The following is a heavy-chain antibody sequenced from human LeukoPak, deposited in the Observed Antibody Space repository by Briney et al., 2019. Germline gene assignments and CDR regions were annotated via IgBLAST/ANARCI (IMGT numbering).Heavy chain of an antibody. Sequence: GGSLRLSCAASGFTFSSYAMSWVRQAPGKGLEWVSAISGSGSSTYYADSVKGRFTISRDNSKNTLYLQMNSLRAEDTAVYYCAPSAYYGSGSYSNHWGQGTLVTVSS. V-gene: IGHV3-23*01. CDR1: GFTFSSYA. CDR2: ISGSGSST. D-gene: IGHD3-10*01. J-gene: IGHJ5*02. CDR3: APSAYYGSGSYSNH.